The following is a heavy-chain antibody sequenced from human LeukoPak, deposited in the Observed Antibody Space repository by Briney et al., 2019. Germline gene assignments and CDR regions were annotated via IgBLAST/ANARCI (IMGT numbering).Heavy chain of an antibody. Sequence: GGSLRLSCAASGFTFSSYNMNWVRQAPGKGLEWVSFISSSSTYIYNADSVKGRFTISRDNAKNSLYLQMNSLRVEDTAVYYCARVLLWFGEALDYGMDVWGQGTTVTVSS. D-gene: IGHD3-10*01. CDR1: GFTFSSYN. CDR2: ISSSSTYI. J-gene: IGHJ6*02. CDR3: ARVLLWFGEALDYGMDV. V-gene: IGHV3-21*01.